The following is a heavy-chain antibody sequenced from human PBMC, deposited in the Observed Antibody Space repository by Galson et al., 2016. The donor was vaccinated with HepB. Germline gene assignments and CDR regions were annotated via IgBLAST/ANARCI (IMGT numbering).Heavy chain of an antibody. D-gene: IGHD6-13*01. CDR1: GFPFSNYW. CDR3: TRVHREGIAAAGLQI. J-gene: IGHJ4*02. Sequence: SLRLSCAASGFPFSNYWMHWVRQAPGKGPVWVSRINSDGSSTTYADSVKGRFTISRDNAKNTLYLQTSSLRAEDTALYYCTRVHREGIAAAGLQIWGQGTLVIVSS. V-gene: IGHV3-74*01. CDR2: INSDGSST.